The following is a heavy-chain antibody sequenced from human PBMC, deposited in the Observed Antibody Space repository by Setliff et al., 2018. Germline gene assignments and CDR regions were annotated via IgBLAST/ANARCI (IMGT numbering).Heavy chain of an antibody. D-gene: IGHD3-22*01. V-gene: IGHV3-7*01. J-gene: IGHJ3*02. CDR2: IKQDGSTK. Sequence: GGSLRLSCVVSGFSFSRHWMCWVRQAPGKGLEWVADIKQDGSTKYYLDSVKGRFTISRDNAKRSLYLQMNGLRADDTGVYYCVRDDADNYDAFDNWGQGTLVTVSS. CDR1: GFSFSRHW. CDR3: VRDDADNYDAFDN.